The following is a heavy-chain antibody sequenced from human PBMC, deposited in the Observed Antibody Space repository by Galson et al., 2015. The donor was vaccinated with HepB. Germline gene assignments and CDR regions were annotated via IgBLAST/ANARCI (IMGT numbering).Heavy chain of an antibody. CDR2: INTYDGNT. CDR1: GYTFTSNA. V-gene: IGHV1-18*04. J-gene: IGHJ4*02. CDR3: ARDVGGSEDY. Sequence: SVKVSCKASGYTFTSNAITWVRQAPGQGLEWMGWINTYDGNTNHAQKFQGRITMTTDTSTSTAYMELRSLRSDDTAVYYCARDVGGSEDYWGQGTLVTVSS. D-gene: IGHD4-23*01.